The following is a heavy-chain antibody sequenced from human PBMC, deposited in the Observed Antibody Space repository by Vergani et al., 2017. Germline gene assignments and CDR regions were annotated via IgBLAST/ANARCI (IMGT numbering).Heavy chain of an antibody. CDR1: GFTFSSYA. D-gene: IGHD6-13*01. Sequence: EVQLLESGGGLVQPGGSLRLSCAASGFTFSSYAMSWVRQAPGKGLEWVSAISGSGGSTYYADSVKGRFTISSDNSKNTLNLQMNSLRAEDTAVYYCAKVNHFARWYSSSWYGGWFDPWGQGTLVTVSS. J-gene: IGHJ5*02. V-gene: IGHV3-23*01. CDR2: ISGSGGST. CDR3: AKVNHFARWYSSSWYGGWFDP.